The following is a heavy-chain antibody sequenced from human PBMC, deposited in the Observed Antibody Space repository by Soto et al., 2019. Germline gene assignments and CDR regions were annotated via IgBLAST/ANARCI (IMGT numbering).Heavy chain of an antibody. CDR1: GGTFSTYA. D-gene: IGHD6-19*01. CDR3: ARVSEEQWLLSGDY. J-gene: IGHJ4*02. CDR2: IIPLFGTA. V-gene: IGHV1-69*13. Sequence: SVKVSGKTSGGTFSTYAIYWVRQAPGQGLEWMGAIIPLFGTADYAQKFQGRVTITGDVSTSTAYMELSSLRSEDTAVYDCARVSEEQWLLSGDYWGQGTLVTVSS.